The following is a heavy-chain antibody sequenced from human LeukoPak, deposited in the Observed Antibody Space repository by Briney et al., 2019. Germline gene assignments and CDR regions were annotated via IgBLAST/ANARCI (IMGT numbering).Heavy chain of an antibody. V-gene: IGHV3-49*04. J-gene: IGHJ4*02. Sequence: GGSLRLSCAASGFTVSSNYMSWVRQAPGKGLEWVGFIRSKAYGGTTEYAASVKGRFTISRDDSKSIAYLQMNSLKTEDTAVYYCTRESSRPYGSGLDYWGQGTLVTVSS. CDR1: GFTVSSNY. CDR3: TRESSRPYGSGLDY. CDR2: IRSKAYGGTT. D-gene: IGHD3-10*01.